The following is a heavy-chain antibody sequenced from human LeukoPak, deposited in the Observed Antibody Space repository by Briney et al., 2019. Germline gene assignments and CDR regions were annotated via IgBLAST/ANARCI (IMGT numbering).Heavy chain of an antibody. D-gene: IGHD6-19*01. V-gene: IGHV3-48*02. J-gene: IGHJ4*02. CDR1: GFTFSSYS. CDR2: ISSSSSTI. CDR3: ARGGKGFLLGAVDY. Sequence: GGSLRLSCAASGFTFSSYSMNWVRQAPGKGLEWVSYISSSSSTIYYADSVKGRFTISRDNAKNSLYLQMNSLRDEDTAVYCCARGGKGFLLGAVDYWGQGTLVTVSS.